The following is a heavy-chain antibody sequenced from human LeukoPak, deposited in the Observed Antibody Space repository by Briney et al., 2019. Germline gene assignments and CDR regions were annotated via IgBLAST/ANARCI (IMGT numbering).Heavy chain of an antibody. CDR2: IKRGGSQT. Sequence: GGSLRLSCAASGFTFSTYWMSWVRQAPGKGLEWVSHIKRGGSQTYYADSVRGRFTISRDNTKNSLYLQMNSLTAEDTAVYYCTRLYCSGATCYANLDYWGEGTLVTISS. CDR1: GFTFSTYW. J-gene: IGHJ4*02. D-gene: IGHD2-15*01. CDR3: TRLYCSGATCYANLDY. V-gene: IGHV3-7*04.